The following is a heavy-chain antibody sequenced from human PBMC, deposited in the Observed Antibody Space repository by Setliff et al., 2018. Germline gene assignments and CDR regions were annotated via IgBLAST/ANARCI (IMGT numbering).Heavy chain of an antibody. D-gene: IGHD4-4*01. CDR3: ARARYSNFLNWFDP. J-gene: IGHJ5*02. CDR1: GYTFISYG. Sequence: ASVKVSCKASGYTFISYGISWVRQAPGQGLEWMGWISAYNGNTNYAQKLQGRVTMTTDTSASTAYMELRSLRSDDTAVYYCARARYSNFLNWFDPWGQGTLVTVSS. V-gene: IGHV1-18*01. CDR2: ISAYNGNT.